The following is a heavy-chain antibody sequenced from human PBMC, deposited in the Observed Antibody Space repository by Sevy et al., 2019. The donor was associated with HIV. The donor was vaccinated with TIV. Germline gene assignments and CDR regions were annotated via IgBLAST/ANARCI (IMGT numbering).Heavy chain of an antibody. V-gene: IGHV3-48*03. D-gene: IGHD4-17*01. J-gene: IGHJ4*02. CDR3: TRDLPPSATTVAHFDY. CDR2: ISSSGNTI. CDR1: GFTFSSFE. Sequence: GGSLRLSCAASGFTFSSFEMNWVRQAPGKGLEWVSYISSSGNTISYSDSVKGRFTISRDNAKNSLYLQMNSLRVEDTAIYYCTRDLPPSATTVAHFDYWGQGTLVTVS.